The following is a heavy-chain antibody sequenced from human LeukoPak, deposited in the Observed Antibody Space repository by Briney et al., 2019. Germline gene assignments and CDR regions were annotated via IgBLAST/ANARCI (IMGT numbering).Heavy chain of an antibody. CDR1: GFTLSNYS. CDR3: ARDLAYGDDGL. V-gene: IGHV3-21*01. CDR2: ISSSSSYI. D-gene: IGHD4-17*01. Sequence: GGSLRLSCAASGFTLSNYSMNWVRQAPGKGLEWVAFISSSSSYIFYADSLKGRFTISRDNAKNSLYLRMNSLRADDTAVYYCARDLAYGDDGLWGQGTLVTVSS. J-gene: IGHJ4*02.